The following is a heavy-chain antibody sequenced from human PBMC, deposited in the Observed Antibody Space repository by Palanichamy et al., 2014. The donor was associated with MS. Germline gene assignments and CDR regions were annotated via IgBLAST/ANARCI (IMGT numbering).Heavy chain of an antibody. V-gene: IGHV3-74*01. CDR2: INSDGSST. D-gene: IGHD2-15*01. J-gene: IGHJ4*02. Sequence: EVQLWSPGRLSSAWGVLRLSCAASGFTFSSYWMHWVRQAPGKGLVWVSRINSDGSSTSYADSVKGRFTISRDNAKNTLYLQMNSLRAEDTAVYYCARDDEIYCSGGSCYSGYFDYWGQGTLVTVSS. CDR3: ARDDEIYCSGGSCYSGYFDY. CDR1: GFTFSSYW.